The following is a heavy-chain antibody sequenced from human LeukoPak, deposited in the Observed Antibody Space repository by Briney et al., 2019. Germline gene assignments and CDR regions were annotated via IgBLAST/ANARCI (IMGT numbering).Heavy chain of an antibody. D-gene: IGHD4-4*01. J-gene: IGHJ5*02. CDR2: INHSGST. CDR3: ARQYYQADYSNWFDP. V-gene: IGHV4-34*01. CDR1: GGSFSGYY. Sequence: SETLSLTCAVYGGSFSGYYWSWIRQPPGKGLEWIGEINHSGSTNYNPSLKSRVTISVDTSNNQFSLKLSSVTAADTAVYYCARQYYQADYSNWFDPWGQGTLVTVSS.